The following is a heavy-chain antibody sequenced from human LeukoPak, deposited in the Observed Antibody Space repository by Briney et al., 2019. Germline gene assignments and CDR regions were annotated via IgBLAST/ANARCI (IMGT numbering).Heavy chain of an antibody. CDR2: ISSSSSYI. D-gene: IGHD3-3*01. Sequence: GGSLRLSCAASGFTFSSDSMNWVRQAPGKGLEWVSSISSSSSYIYYADSVKGRFTISRDNAKNSLYLQMNSLRAEDTAVYYCARDLRDYDFWSGYSGNFWGQGTLVTVSS. CDR3: ARDLRDYDFWSGYSGNF. J-gene: IGHJ4*02. V-gene: IGHV3-21*01. CDR1: GFTFSSDS.